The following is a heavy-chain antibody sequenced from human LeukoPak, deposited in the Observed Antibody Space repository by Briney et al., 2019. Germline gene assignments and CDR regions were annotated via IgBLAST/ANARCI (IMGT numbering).Heavy chain of an antibody. CDR2: ICYRGST. D-gene: IGHD4-23*01. CDR1: GGSVSTSSYC. CDR3: ARDESAIADDGKLSSRGPYFVKLLPRFDF. Sequence: PSETLSLTCTVSGGSVSTSSYCWAWIRQPPGKGLEWIGSICYRGSTYYRPSLRSRLTLSIDTSKDQFSLKVESVNAADTAVYYCARDESAIADDGKLSSRGPYFVKLLPRFDFWGQGALVIVSS. J-gene: IGHJ4*02. V-gene: IGHV4-39*02.